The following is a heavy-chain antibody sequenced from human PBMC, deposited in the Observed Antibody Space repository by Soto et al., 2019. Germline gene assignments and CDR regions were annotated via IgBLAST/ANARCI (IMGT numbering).Heavy chain of an antibody. J-gene: IGHJ3*02. CDR2: IGSGATII. CDR1: GFTFSDYY. V-gene: IGHV3-11*01. Sequence: PGGSLRLSCVASGFTFSDYYMSWIHQAPGKGLEWVSYIGSGATIIHYADSVKGRLTISRDNAKNSVYLQMNSLRAEDTAVYYCAREWKAAAATGGFDIWGQGTMVTVSS. CDR3: AREWKAAAATGGFDI. D-gene: IGHD6-13*01.